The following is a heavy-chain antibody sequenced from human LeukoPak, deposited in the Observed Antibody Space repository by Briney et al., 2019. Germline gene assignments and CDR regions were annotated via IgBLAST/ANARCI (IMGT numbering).Heavy chain of an antibody. CDR2: INPSGGNT. J-gene: IGHJ3*02. V-gene: IGHV1-46*01. CDR1: GFGLSILS. D-gene: IGHD2-2*01. CDR3: ARAVQWDCSSTSCYQGDAFDI. Sequence: ASVKVSCKISGFGLSILSIHWMRQAPGQGLEWMGIINPSGGNTSYAQKFQGRVTMTRDTSTGTVYMELSSLRFEDTAVYYCARAVQWDCSSTSCYQGDAFDIWGQGTMVTVSS.